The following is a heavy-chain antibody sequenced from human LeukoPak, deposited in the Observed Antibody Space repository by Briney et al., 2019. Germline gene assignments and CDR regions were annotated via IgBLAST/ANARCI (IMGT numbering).Heavy chain of an antibody. Sequence: SETLSLTCTVSGGSISSGTSYWGWIRQPPGKGLEWIGTIYYSGSTYYNPSLKSRVTISVDTSKNQFSLKLSSVTAADTAVYYCARRGRTRTDPFDYWGRGTLVTVSS. J-gene: IGHJ4*02. D-gene: IGHD1-14*01. CDR1: GGSISSGTSY. CDR2: IYYSGST. CDR3: ARRGRTRTDPFDY. V-gene: IGHV4-39*01.